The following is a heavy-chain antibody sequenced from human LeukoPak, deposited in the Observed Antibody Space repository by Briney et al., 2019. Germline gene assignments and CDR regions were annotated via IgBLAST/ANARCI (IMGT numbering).Heavy chain of an antibody. CDR1: GFTFSSFS. J-gene: IGHJ4*02. D-gene: IGHD5-12*01. Sequence: GGSLRLSCAASGFTFSSFSMNWVRQAPGKGLEWVSSISSSSSYIYCADSVKGRFTISRDSAKKSLFLQMNNLRAEDTAVYYCARSRLIVAPGAVSGTELDYWGQGTLVTVSS. CDR2: ISSSSSYI. CDR3: ARSRLIVAPGAVSGTELDY. V-gene: IGHV3-21*01.